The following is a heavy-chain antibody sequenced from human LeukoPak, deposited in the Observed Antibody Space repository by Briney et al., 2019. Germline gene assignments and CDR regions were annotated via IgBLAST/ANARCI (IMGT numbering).Heavy chain of an antibody. CDR3: ARIFYGSGSPYFDY. D-gene: IGHD3-10*01. J-gene: IGHJ4*02. V-gene: IGHV3-66*01. CDR1: GFTVSSNY. Sequence: PGGSLRLSCAASGFTVSSNYMSWVRQAPGKGLEWVSVIYSGGSTYYADSVKGRFTISRDNSKNTLYLQMNSLRAEDTAVYYCARIFYGSGSPYFDYWGQGTLVTVSS. CDR2: IYSGGST.